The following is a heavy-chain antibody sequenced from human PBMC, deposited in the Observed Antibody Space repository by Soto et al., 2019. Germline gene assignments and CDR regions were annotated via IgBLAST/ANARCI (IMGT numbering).Heavy chain of an antibody. CDR3: ARVEGTTVVTLLFDY. CDR2: INPNSGGT. CDR1: GYTFTGYY. V-gene: IGHV1-2*02. Sequence: QVQLVQSGAEVKKPGASVKVSCKASGYTFTGYYMHWVRQAPGQGLEWMGWINPNSGGTNYAQKFQGRVTMTRDTSISTAYMELSRLRSDDTAVYYCARVEGTTVVTLLFDYWGQGTLVTVSS. J-gene: IGHJ4*02. D-gene: IGHD4-17*01.